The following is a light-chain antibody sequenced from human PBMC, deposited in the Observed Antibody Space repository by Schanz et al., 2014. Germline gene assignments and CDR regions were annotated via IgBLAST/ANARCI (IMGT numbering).Light chain of an antibody. CDR1: SSDIGGYDY. CDR2: DVF. Sequence: QSALTQPASMSGSPGQSITISCNGSSSDIGGYDYVSWYRQYPGKAPKLMIYDVFNRPSGVSGRFSGSKSGNTASLTVSGLQAEDEADYHQKVFGGGTKLTVL. CDR3: KV. J-gene: IGLJ3*02. V-gene: IGLV2-14*01.